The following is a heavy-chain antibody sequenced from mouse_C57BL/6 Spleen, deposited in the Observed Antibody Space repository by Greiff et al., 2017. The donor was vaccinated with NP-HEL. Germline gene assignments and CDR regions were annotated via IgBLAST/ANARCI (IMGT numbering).Heavy chain of an antibody. CDR1: GFTFSSYA. CDR2: ISDGGSYT. D-gene: IGHD2-4*01. J-gene: IGHJ4*01. V-gene: IGHV5-4*01. Sequence: EVHLVESGGGLVKPGGSLKLSCAASGFTFSSYAMSWVRQTPEKRLEWVATISDGGSYTYYPDNVKGRFTISRDNAKNNLYLQMSHLKSEDTAMYYCARDRGIYYDYYYAMDYWGQGTSVTVSS. CDR3: ARDRGIYYDYYYAMDY.